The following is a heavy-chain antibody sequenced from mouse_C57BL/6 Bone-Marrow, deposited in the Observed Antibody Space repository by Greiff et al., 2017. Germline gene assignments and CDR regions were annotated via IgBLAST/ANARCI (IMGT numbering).Heavy chain of an antibody. J-gene: IGHJ3*01. CDR2: INPSNGGT. V-gene: IGHV1-53*01. CDR1: GYTFTDYW. Sequence: QVQLQQPGTELVKPGASVKLSCKASGYTFTDYWMHWVKQRPGQGLEWIGDINPSNGGTTYNEKFKSKATLTVDKSSSTAYMQLSSLTSEDSAVYCCATYCYCSLFAYWGQGTLVTVSA. CDR3: ATYCYCSLFAY. D-gene: IGHD1-2*01.